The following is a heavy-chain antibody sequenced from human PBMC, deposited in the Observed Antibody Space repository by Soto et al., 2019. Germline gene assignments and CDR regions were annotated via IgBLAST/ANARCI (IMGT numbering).Heavy chain of an antibody. CDR2: IYYSGST. CDR3: ARDLQDSSRWYNWFDP. J-gene: IGHJ5*02. CDR1: GGSISSGDYY. D-gene: IGHD6-13*01. V-gene: IGHV4-30-4*01. Sequence: PSETLSRTCTVSGGSISSGDYYWSWIRQPPGKGLEWIGYIYYSGSTYYNPSLKSLVTISVDTSKNQFSLKLSSVTAADTAVYYCARDLQDSSRWYNWFDPWDQGTLGTVSS.